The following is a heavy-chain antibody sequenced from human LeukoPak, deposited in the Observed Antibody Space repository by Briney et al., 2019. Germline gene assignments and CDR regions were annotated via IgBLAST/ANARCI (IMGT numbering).Heavy chain of an antibody. CDR2: IYYSGST. CDR3: ARHVRQEVRRSKFFDY. D-gene: IGHD3-10*01. J-gene: IGHJ4*02. CDR1: GGSISSYY. Sequence: PSETLSLTCTVSGGSISSYYWSWIRQPPGKGLEWIGYIYYSGSTNYNPSLKSRVTISVDTSKNQFSLKLSSVTAADTAVYYCARHVRQEVRRSKFFDYWGQGTLVTVSS. V-gene: IGHV4-59*08.